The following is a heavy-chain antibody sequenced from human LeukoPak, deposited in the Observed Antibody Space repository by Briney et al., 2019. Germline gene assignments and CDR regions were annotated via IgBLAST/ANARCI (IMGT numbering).Heavy chain of an antibody. CDR2: IYYSGST. J-gene: IGHJ3*02. CDR1: GGSISSYY. V-gene: IGHV4-59*01. CDR3: ARGGDTGAFDI. Sequence: PSETLSLTCTVSGGSISSYYWSWIRQPPGKELEWIGYIYYSGSTNCNPSLKSRVTISVDTSKNQFSLKLSSVTAADTAVYYCARGGDTGAFDIWGQGTMVTVSS.